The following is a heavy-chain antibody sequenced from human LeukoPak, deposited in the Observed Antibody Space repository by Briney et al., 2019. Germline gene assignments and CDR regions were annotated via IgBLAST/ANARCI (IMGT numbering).Heavy chain of an antibody. Sequence: ASVKVSCKASGYTFTSYGISWVRQAPGQGLEWMGWISAYNGNTNYAQKPQGRVTMTTDTSTSTAYMELRSLRAEDTAVYYCATDSSGYYYDSLFDYWGQGTLVTVSS. CDR2: ISAYNGNT. CDR3: ATDSSGYYYDSLFDY. J-gene: IGHJ4*02. CDR1: GYTFTSYG. D-gene: IGHD3-22*01. V-gene: IGHV1-18*01.